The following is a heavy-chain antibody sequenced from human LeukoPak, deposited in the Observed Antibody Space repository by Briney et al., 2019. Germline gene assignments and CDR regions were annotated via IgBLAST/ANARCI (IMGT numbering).Heavy chain of an antibody. CDR3: AKRVYAPLYYFHY. D-gene: IGHD2/OR15-2a*01. V-gene: IGHV3-23*01. CDR2: VSGSGGNT. Sequence: GGSLRLSCAASGFTFTSYAMSWVRQAPGKGLEWVSIVSGSGGNTYYADSVKGRFTISRDNSKNTLYLQMNSLRAEDTAVYYCAKRVYAPLYYFHYWGQGTVLSVSS. CDR1: GFTFTSYA. J-gene: IGHJ4*02.